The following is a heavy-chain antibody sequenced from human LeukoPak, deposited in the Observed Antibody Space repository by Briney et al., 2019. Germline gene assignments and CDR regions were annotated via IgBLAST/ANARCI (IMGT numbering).Heavy chain of an antibody. CDR2: ISAYNGNT. J-gene: IGHJ6*03. V-gene: IGHV1-18*01. Sequence: GSVKVSCKASGYTFTSYGISWVRQAPGQGLEWMGWISAYNGNTNYAQKLQGRVTMTTDTSTSTAYMELRSLRSDDTAVYYCARAGLYYYYYYMDVWGKGTTVTVSS. CDR3: ARAGLYYYYYYMDV. CDR1: GYTFTSYG.